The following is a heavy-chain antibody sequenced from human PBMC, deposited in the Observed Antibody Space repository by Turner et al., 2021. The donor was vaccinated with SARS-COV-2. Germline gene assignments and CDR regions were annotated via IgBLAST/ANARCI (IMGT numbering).Heavy chain of an antibody. D-gene: IGHD1-26*01. Sequence: GPEVKKPGASVKVSCKASGYIFTSYDINWVRQATGQVLEWLGWTNPNSGNTGYAQKFQGRVTMTRNTSIGTAYMDLSILRSEDTAVYYFTTSPPFEGATRWFDPWGQGTLVTVSS. J-gene: IGHJ5*02. CDR1: GYIFTSYD. V-gene: IGHV1-8*01. CDR3: TTSPPFEGATRWFDP. CDR2: TNPNSGNT.